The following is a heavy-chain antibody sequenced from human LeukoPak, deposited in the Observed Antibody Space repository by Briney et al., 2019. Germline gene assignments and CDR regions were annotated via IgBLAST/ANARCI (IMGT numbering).Heavy chain of an antibody. CDR2: ISSSGSTI. Sequence: GGSLRLSCAASGFTFRSYEMNWVRQAPGKGLEWVSYISSSGSTIYYADSVKGRFTISRDNAKNSLFLQMNSLRAEDTALYCCARFGYAGKVDYWGQGTLVTVSS. CDR3: ARFGYAGKVDY. J-gene: IGHJ4*02. V-gene: IGHV3-48*03. D-gene: IGHD4-23*01. CDR1: GFTFRSYE.